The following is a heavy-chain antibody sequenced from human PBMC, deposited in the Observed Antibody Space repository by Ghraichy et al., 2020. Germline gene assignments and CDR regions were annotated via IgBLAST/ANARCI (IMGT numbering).Heavy chain of an antibody. D-gene: IGHD1-14*01. V-gene: IGHV4-59*01. CDR2: NTYSGST. CDR3: ARGPNRFYFDY. CDR1: GGSINSYY. J-gene: IGHJ4*02. Sequence: SETLSLTCTVSGGSINSYYWSWIRQPPGKGLEWIGYNTYSGSTNYNPSLKSRVTISLDTSKNQFSLKLSSVTAVDTAVYYCARGPNRFYFDYWGQGTLVTVSS.